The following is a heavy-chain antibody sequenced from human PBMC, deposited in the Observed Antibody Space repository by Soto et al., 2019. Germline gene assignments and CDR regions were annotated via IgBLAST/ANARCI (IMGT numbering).Heavy chain of an antibody. CDR3: ARITSPGYFDA. J-gene: IGHJ4*02. V-gene: IGHV3-7*05. CDR1: GFPFSSHW. Sequence: EVQLVESGGGLVQPGGSLRLSCADSGFPFSSHWMTWVRQAPGKGLEWVAYIKQDGSEKYYVDSVMGRFTMSRDNTQSSLSQQITALRVEDSAVYYCARITSPGYFDAWGQGTLVTVSS. D-gene: IGHD1-20*01. CDR2: IKQDGSEK.